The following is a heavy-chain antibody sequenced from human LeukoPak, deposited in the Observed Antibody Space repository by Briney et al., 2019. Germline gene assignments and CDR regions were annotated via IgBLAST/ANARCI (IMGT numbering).Heavy chain of an antibody. CDR2: IMPLFNTA. CDR3: ARVDRYHYYLDV. CDR1: GGTFSSYS. Sequence: ASVKISCKASGGTFSSYSITWVRQAPGQGLEWMGGIMPLFNTANYAQQFQGRVTITTDESTSTAYMELSSLRFEDTAMYYCARVDRYHYYLDVWGKGTTVTVSS. V-gene: IGHV1-69*05. J-gene: IGHJ6*03.